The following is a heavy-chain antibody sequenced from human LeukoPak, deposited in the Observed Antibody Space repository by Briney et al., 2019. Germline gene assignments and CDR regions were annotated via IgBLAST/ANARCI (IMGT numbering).Heavy chain of an antibody. CDR2: IYHSGST. J-gene: IGHJ6*02. Sequence: SGTLSLTCAVSGGSISSSNWWSWARQPPGKGLEWIGEIYHSGSTNYNPSLKSRVTISVDKSKNQFSLKLSSVTAADTAVYYCARVPSEGSSGWWGYYYYGMDVWGQGTTVTVSS. V-gene: IGHV4-4*02. D-gene: IGHD6-19*01. CDR1: GGSISSSNW. CDR3: ARVPSEGSSGWWGYYYYGMDV.